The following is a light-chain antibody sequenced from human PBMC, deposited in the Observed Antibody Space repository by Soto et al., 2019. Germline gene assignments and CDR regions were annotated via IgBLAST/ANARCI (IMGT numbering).Light chain of an antibody. J-gene: IGKJ3*01. Sequence: DIQMTQSPSSLSASVGDRVTITCRASQSIMSHLNWYQHKSGKAPKLLIYDASSLHSGVPSRFSGSGSGTDFTLTISSLQGEDFATYYCQQSYSTQFAFGPGTKVDIK. CDR1: QSIMSH. CDR2: DAS. CDR3: QQSYSTQFA. V-gene: IGKV1-39*01.